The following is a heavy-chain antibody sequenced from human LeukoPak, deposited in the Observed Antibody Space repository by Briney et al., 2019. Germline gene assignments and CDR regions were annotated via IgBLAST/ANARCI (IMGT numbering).Heavy chain of an antibody. CDR3: ARHAYCGGDCYPDY. J-gene: IGHJ4*02. V-gene: IGHV1-18*01. CDR2: ISAYNGNT. Sequence: ASVKVSCKASGYTFTSYGISWVRQAPGQGLEWMGWISAYNGNTNYAQKLQGRVTMTTDTSTSTAYMELRSLRSDDTAVYCCARHAYCGGDCYPDYWGQGTLVTVSS. D-gene: IGHD2-21*02. CDR1: GYTFTSYG.